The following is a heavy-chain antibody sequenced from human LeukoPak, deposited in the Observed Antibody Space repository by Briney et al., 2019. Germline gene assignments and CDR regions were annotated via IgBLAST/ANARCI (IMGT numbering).Heavy chain of an antibody. CDR1: GFTFSSYW. D-gene: IGHD6-19*01. CDR2: INSDGSST. J-gene: IGHJ4*02. Sequence: GGSLRLSCAASGFTFSSYWMHWVRQAPGKGLVWVSRINSDGSSTSYADSVKGRFTVSRDNSKNTLYLQMNSLRAEDTAVYYCATPGQWLVRGYFDYWGQGTLVTVSS. CDR3: ATPGQWLVRGYFDY. V-gene: IGHV3-74*01.